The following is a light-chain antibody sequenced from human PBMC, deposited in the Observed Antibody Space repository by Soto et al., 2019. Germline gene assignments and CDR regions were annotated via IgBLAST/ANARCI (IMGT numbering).Light chain of an antibody. V-gene: IGKV3-20*01. CDR3: QQYGSSEII. Sequence: EKMLTQSPPTLTVFPGEIPTLSCKASQSVSNNLAWYQQKPGQAPMLLIYGASSRASGIPDRFSGSGSGTDFTLTITRLEPEDFAVFYCQQYGSSEIIFGQGTRLEIK. CDR1: QSVSNN. CDR2: GAS. J-gene: IGKJ5*01.